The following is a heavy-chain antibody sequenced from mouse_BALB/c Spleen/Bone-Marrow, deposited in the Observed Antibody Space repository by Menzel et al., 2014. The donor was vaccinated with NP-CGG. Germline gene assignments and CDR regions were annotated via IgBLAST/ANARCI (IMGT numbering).Heavy chain of an antibody. Sequence: QVHVKQSGAELARPGASVKMSCKASGYTFTSYTLHWVKQRPGQGLEWIGYINPSSGYTNYNQKFKDKATLTADKSSSXAYMQLSSLTSEDSAVYYCSRETPYYGSTYWYFDVWGAGTTVTVSS. V-gene: IGHV1-4*01. CDR1: GYTFTSYT. J-gene: IGHJ1*01. D-gene: IGHD1-1*01. CDR2: INPSSGYT. CDR3: SRETPYYGSTYWYFDV.